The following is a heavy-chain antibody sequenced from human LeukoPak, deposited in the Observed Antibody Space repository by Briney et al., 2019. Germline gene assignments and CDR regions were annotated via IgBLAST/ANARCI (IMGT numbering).Heavy chain of an antibody. CDR2: IRYDGSYK. D-gene: IGHD3-9*01. J-gene: IGHJ6*03. V-gene: IGHV3-30*02. CDR1: NFMFSNYD. CDR3: AKDRGGNFDSNPRRFYYYMDV. Sequence: GGSLRLSCAASNFMFSNYDMNWARQAPGKGLEWVAFIRYDGSYKNSAESVQGRFTISRDNSRNTLYLQMSRLRAEDTAVYYCAKDRGGNFDSNPRRFYYYMDVWGKGTTVTVSS.